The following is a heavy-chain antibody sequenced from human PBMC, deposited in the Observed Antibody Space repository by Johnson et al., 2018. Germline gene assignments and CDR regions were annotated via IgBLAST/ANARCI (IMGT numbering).Heavy chain of an antibody. CDR3: ARASVLRYFDWFDP. CDR1: GGPFNDFT. J-gene: IGHJ5*02. Sequence: QVQLVQSGAEVKRXGSSVKVXCKASGGPFNDFTISWVRQVPGQGLECMGGIIPMFGTTHCAQKFPGRVTITRDESTFTSYMELSSLRSDDTAVYFCARASVLRYFDWFDPWGQGTLVTVSS. V-gene: IGHV1-69*01. CDR2: IIPMFGTT. D-gene: IGHD3-9*01.